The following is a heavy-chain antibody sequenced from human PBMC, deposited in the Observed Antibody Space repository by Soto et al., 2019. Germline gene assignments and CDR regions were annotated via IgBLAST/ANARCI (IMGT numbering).Heavy chain of an antibody. Sequence: QVHLQESGPGLVRPSETLSLSCTVSGGSIGSYYWSWIRQPPGKGLEWIGYIYYSGSMNYNPSLKSRVXIXXXTXXNQIFLRLSSVTAADTAVYYCARAYSDSSGYSLDPWGQGILVTVSS. CDR2: IYYSGSM. CDR1: GGSIGSYY. V-gene: IGHV4-59*01. D-gene: IGHD3-22*01. CDR3: ARAYSDSSGYSLDP. J-gene: IGHJ5*02.